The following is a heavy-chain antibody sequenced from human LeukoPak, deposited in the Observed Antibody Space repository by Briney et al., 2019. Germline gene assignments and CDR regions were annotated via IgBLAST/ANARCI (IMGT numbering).Heavy chain of an antibody. CDR3: ARDIVVVTARTFDY. J-gene: IGHJ4*02. V-gene: IGHV4-39*07. CDR2: IYYTGTT. Sequence: GSLRLSCAASGCTVSNNYMSWVRQPPGKGLEWIGTIYYTGTTYYNPSLESRVTISVDTSKNQFSLKLSSVTAADTAVYYCARDIVVVTARTFDYWGQGTLVTVSS. D-gene: IGHD2-21*02. CDR1: GCTVSNNY.